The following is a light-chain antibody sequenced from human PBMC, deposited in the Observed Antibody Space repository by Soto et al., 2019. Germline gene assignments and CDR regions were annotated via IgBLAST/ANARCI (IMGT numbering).Light chain of an antibody. V-gene: IGLV2-14*01. CDR1: SSDVGGYNY. J-gene: IGLJ2*01. CDR2: DVS. Sequence: QSALTQPASVSGSPGQSITISCTGTSSDVGGYNYVSWYQQHPGKAPKLMIYDVSNRPSGVSNRFSGSKSGNTASLTISGLQAEDEADYSCSSYTSSSTRVFAGGTKLTVL. CDR3: SSYTSSSTRV.